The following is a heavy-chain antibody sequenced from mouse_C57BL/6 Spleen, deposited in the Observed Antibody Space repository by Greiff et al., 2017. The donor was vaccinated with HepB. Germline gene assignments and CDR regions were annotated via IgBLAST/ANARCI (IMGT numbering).Heavy chain of an antibody. J-gene: IGHJ2*01. V-gene: IGHV10-1*01. CDR3: VRHAYYYGSNDYFDY. Sequence: EVKLMESGGGLVQPKGSLKLSCAASGFSFNTYAMNWVRQAPGKGLEWVARIRSKSNNYATYYADSVKDRFTISRDDSESMLYLQMNNLKTEDTAMYYCVRHAYYYGSNDYFDYWGQGTTLTVSS. CDR1: GFSFNTYA. D-gene: IGHD1-1*01. CDR2: IRSKSNNYAT.